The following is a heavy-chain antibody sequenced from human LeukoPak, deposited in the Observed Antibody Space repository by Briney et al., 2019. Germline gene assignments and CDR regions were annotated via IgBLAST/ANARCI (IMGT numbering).Heavy chain of an antibody. Sequence: GGSLRLSCAASGFTFSNYGMHWVRQAPGKGLVWVSRINTDGSSTSYADSVKGRFTISRDNAKNTLYLQMNSLRAEDTAVYYCATRIAAAAALSYWGQGTLVTVSS. D-gene: IGHD6-25*01. CDR1: GFTFSNYG. CDR3: ATRIAAAAALSY. V-gene: IGHV3-74*01. CDR2: INTDGSST. J-gene: IGHJ4*02.